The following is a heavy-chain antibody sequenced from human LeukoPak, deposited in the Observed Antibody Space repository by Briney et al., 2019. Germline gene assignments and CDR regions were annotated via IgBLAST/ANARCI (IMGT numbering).Heavy chain of an antibody. Sequence: GGSLRLSCAASGFTVSSSYISWVRQAPGKGLEWVSVIYAGDSTYYADSVKGRFIISRDNSKNTVYLQMDSLRAEDTAVYYCTGSIAVADDDYWGQGTLVTVSS. CDR1: GFTVSSSY. V-gene: IGHV3-53*01. CDR3: TGSIAVADDDY. J-gene: IGHJ4*02. D-gene: IGHD6-19*01. CDR2: IYAGDST.